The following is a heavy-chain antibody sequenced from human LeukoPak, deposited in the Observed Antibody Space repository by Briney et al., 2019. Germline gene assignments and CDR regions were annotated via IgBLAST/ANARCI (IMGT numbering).Heavy chain of an antibody. V-gene: IGHV3-43D*04. CDR3: AKDYCSSTSCYFDY. CDR1: GFTFDDYA. CDR2: ISWDGGST. J-gene: IGHJ4*02. Sequence: PGGSPRLSCAASGFTFDDYAMHWVRQAPGKGLEWVSLISWDGGSTYYADSVKGRFTISRDNSKNSLYLQMNSLRAEDTALYYCAKDYCSSTSCYFDYWGQGTLVTLSS. D-gene: IGHD2-2*01.